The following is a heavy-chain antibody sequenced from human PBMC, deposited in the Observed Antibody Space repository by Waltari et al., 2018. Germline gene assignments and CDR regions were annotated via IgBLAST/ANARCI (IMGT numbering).Heavy chain of an antibody. CDR2: MYSGGRA. CDR1: GFTVSNNF. CDR3: ARGKQGVIVAGTGFDY. J-gene: IGHJ4*02. Sequence: EVQLVESGGGLIQPGGSLRLSCVGSGFTVSNNFMGWVRQAPGKGLEWVSGMYSGGRAIYADAVKGRFTISRDNSKNTLYLQMNSLRVEDTAVYYCARGKQGVIVAGTGFDYWGQGTLVTVSS. V-gene: IGHV3-53*01. D-gene: IGHD5-12*01.